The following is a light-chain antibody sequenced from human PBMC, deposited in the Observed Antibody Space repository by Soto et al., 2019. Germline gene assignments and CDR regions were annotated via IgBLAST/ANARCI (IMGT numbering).Light chain of an antibody. Sequence: QSVLTQPASVSGSPGQSITISCTGTSSGVGSYNLVSWYQQRPGQAPKLIIYDGNKRPSGVSNRFSASKSANTASLTISGLQAEDEADYYCCSYAGSSTVYVFGTGTKVTVL. CDR2: DGN. V-gene: IGLV2-23*01. J-gene: IGLJ1*01. CDR3: CSYAGSSTVYV. CDR1: SSGVGSYNL.